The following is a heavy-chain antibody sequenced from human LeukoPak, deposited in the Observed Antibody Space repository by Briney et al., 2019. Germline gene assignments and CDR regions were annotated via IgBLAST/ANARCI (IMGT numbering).Heavy chain of an antibody. CDR3: ARARVVPAGPFDY. D-gene: IGHD2-2*01. Sequence: SETLSLTCTVSGGSISSSNYYWSWIRQPPGKGLEWIGYIYYSGSTNYNPSLKSRVTISVDTSKNQFSLKLSSVTAADTAVYYCARARVVPAGPFDYWGQGTLVTVSS. CDR1: GGSISSSNYY. V-gene: IGHV4-61*01. CDR2: IYYSGST. J-gene: IGHJ4*02.